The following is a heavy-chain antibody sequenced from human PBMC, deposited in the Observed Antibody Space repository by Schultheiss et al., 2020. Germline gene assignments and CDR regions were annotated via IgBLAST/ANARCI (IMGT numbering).Heavy chain of an antibody. CDR2: IKSKSNGETR. CDR3: ARVRGAPYYYYGMDV. V-gene: IGHV3-15*01. J-gene: IGHJ6*04. Sequence: GGSLRLSCAASGFTFSSYGMHWVRQAPGKGLEWVGRIKSKSNGETRDYAAPVKGRFTVSRDDSKSIAYLQMNSLKTEDTAVYYCARVRGAPYYYYGMDVWGKGTTVTVS. CDR1: GFTFSSYG.